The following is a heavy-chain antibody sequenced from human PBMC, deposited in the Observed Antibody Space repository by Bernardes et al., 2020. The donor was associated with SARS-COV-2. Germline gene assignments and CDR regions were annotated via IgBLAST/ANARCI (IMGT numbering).Heavy chain of an antibody. CDR3: AHRRVSNRNYVSYFDS. D-gene: IGHD1-7*01. CDR2: IYWDDDE. CDR1: GFSLSTSGVG. V-gene: IGHV2-5*02. J-gene: IGHJ4*02. Sequence: SGPTLVKPTQTLTLTCTFSGFSLSTSGVGVGWIRQPPGKALEWLALIYWDDDERYSPSLKSRLTITKDTSKNQVVLTMTNMDPVDTATYCCAHRRVSNRNYVSYFDSGGQGTLVSVSA.